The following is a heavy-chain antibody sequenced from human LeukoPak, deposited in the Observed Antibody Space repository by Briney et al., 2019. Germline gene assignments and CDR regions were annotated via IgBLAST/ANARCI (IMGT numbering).Heavy chain of an antibody. V-gene: IGHV4-59*08. Sequence: SETLSLTCTVSGGSINNYYWSWIRQPPGKGLEWIGYISYTGNTNYNPSLKSRVTISVDTSKNQFSLRLTSVTAADTAIYYCARADESLVYGMDVWGPGTTVIVSS. J-gene: IGHJ6*02. CDR1: GGSINNYY. CDR3: ARADESLVYGMDV. CDR2: ISYTGNT.